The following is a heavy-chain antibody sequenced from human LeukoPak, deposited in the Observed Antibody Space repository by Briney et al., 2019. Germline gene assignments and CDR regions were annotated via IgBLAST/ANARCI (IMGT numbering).Heavy chain of an antibody. CDR3: ARDHYYYDSSGYYYDY. Sequence: SVKVSCKASGGTFSSYAISWVRQAPGQGLEWMGRIIPILDIANYAQKFQGRVTITADKSTSTAYMELSSLRSEDTAVYYCARDHYYYDSSGYYYDYWGQGTLVTVSS. CDR2: IIPILDIA. J-gene: IGHJ4*02. D-gene: IGHD3-22*01. CDR1: GGTFSSYA. V-gene: IGHV1-69*04.